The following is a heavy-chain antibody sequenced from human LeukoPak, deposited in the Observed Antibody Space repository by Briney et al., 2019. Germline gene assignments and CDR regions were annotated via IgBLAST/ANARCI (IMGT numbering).Heavy chain of an antibody. Sequence: SETLSLTCTVSDGSINGYYWSRIRQPPGRGLEWIGYIYYSGSTNYNPSLKSRVTISVDTSKNQFSLKLSSVTAADTAVYYCARGPEDSSGYGDYWGQGTLVTVSS. CDR3: ARGPEDSSGYGDY. V-gene: IGHV4-59*01. J-gene: IGHJ4*02. CDR1: DGSINGYY. D-gene: IGHD3-22*01. CDR2: IYYSGST.